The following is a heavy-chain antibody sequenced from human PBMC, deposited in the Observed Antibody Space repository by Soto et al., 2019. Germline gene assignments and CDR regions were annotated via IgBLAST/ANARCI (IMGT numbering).Heavy chain of an antibody. J-gene: IGHJ4*02. Sequence: SETRSLTCTVSGGSISSGDYYWSWIRQPQGKGLEWIGYIYYSGSTYYNPSLKSRVTISVDTSKNQFSLKLSSVTAADTAVYYCAREGRITMIVALWGQGTLVTVSS. CDR2: IYYSGST. D-gene: IGHD3-22*01. CDR3: AREGRITMIVAL. V-gene: IGHV4-30-4*01. CDR1: GGSISSGDYY.